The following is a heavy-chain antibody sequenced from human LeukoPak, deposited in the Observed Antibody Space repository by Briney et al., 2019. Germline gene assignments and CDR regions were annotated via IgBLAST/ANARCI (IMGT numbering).Heavy chain of an antibody. Sequence: PSETLSLTCVVYGGSFSGYYWTWIRQPPRKGLEWIGEISLSGIAKYTPSLKSRVTMSVDTFKKQFSLRLSSVPAADTAMYYCVRGPPGGSFDIWEQGTRVTVS. D-gene: IGHD1-26*01. CDR2: ISLSGIA. CDR1: GGSFSGYY. J-gene: IGHJ3*02. V-gene: IGHV4-34*01. CDR3: VRGPPGGSFDI.